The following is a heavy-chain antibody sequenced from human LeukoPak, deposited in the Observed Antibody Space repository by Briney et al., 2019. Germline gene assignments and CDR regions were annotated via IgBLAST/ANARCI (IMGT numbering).Heavy chain of an antibody. CDR1: GYSFTSYW. CDR2: IYPGDSDT. J-gene: IGHJ5*02. Sequence: GESLKISCKGSGYSFTSYWIGWVRQMPGKGLEWMGIIYPGDSDTTYSPSFQGQVTISADKSITTAYLQWSSLKASDTAMYYCARLYYDFWSGYPNWFDPWGQGTLVTVSS. CDR3: ARLYYDFWSGYPNWFDP. D-gene: IGHD3-3*01. V-gene: IGHV5-51*01.